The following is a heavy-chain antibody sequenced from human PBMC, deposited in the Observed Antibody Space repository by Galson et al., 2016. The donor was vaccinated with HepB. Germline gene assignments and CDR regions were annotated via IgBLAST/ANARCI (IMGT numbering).Heavy chain of an antibody. CDR3: TRDSLTYRYDTCGYSDLDY. CDR2: ISSKTYGGTS. J-gene: IGHJ4*02. V-gene: IGHV3-49*04. CDR1: GFRFGEYS. Sequence: SLRLSCAVSGFRFGEYSMSWVRQVPGEGLVWVGCISSKTYGGTSEYAASVRGRFTSSRDDSRNIAFLQMNRLKTEDSAVYYCTRDSLTYRYDTCGYSDLDYWGQGTLVTVSS. D-gene: IGHD3-22*01.